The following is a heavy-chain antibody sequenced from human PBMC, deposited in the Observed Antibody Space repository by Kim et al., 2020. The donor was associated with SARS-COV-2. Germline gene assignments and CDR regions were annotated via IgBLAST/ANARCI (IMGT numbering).Heavy chain of an antibody. CDR1: GFTFSGSA. CDR3: TRFIVATIPNDASDI. J-gene: IGHJ3*02. V-gene: IGHV3-73*01. Sequence: GGSLRLSCAASGFTFSGSAMHWVRQASGKGLEWVGRIRSKANSYATAYAASVKGRFTISRDDSKNTAYLQMNSLKTEDTAVYYCTRFIVATIPNDASDIWGQGTRVTVSS. CDR2: IRSKANSYAT. D-gene: IGHD5-12*01.